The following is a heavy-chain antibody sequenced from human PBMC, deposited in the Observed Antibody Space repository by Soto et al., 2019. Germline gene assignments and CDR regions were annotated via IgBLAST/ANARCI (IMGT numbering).Heavy chain of an antibody. CDR1: GYTFTSYG. CDR2: ISAYNGNT. D-gene: IGHD3-3*01. CDR3: ARDIRFLEWSGDYYYYYGMDV. V-gene: IGHV1-18*01. J-gene: IGHJ6*02. Sequence: QVQLVQSGAEVKKPGASVKVSCKASGYTFTSYGISWVRQAPGQGLEWMGWISAYNGNTNYAQKLQGRVTMTTDTSTSKAYMELRSLRSDDTAVYYCARDIRFLEWSGDYYYYYGMDVWGQGTTVTVSS.